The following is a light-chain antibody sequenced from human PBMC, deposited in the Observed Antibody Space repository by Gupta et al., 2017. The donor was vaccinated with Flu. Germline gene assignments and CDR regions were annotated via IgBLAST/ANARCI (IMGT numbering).Light chain of an antibody. V-gene: IGKV4-1*01. CDR2: WSS. Sequence: DIVMTQSPDSLAVSLGERATINCKSSQSGLYSSDNKNYLAWYQQKPGQPPRLLIYWSSTRESGVPDRFSGSGSGTDFTLTISSLQAEDVAVYYCQKDYSIPRTFGQGTKVEIK. CDR1: QSGLYSSDNKNY. CDR3: QKDYSIPRT. J-gene: IGKJ1*01.